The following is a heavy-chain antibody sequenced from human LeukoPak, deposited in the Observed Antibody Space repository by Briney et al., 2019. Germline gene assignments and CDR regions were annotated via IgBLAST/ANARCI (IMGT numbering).Heavy chain of an antibody. V-gene: IGHV1-69*13. CDR1: GSTFSSYA. Sequence: SVKVSCKASGSTFSSYAISWVRQAPGQGLEWMGGIIPIFGTANYAQKFQGRVTITADESTSTAYMELSSLRSEDTAVYYCAGKSDYGDRLVDYWGQGTLVTVSS. CDR3: AGKSDYGDRLVDY. J-gene: IGHJ4*02. D-gene: IGHD4-17*01. CDR2: IIPIFGTA.